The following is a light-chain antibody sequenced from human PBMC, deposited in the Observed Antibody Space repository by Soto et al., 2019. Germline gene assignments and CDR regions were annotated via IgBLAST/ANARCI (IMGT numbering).Light chain of an antibody. J-gene: IGKJ1*01. CDR2: GAS. Sequence: EIVLRQSPGTLSLSPGERATLSCRASQSVSSSYLAWYQQKPGQAPRLLIYGASSRATGIPDRFSGSGSGTAFTLTISRLEPEDFAVYYCQQYGSSRTFGQGTKVEIK. CDR3: QQYGSSRT. CDR1: QSVSSSY. V-gene: IGKV3-20*01.